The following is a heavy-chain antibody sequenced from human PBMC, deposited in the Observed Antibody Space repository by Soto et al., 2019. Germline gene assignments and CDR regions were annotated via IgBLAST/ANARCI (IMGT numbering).Heavy chain of an antibody. V-gene: IGHV1-46*01. D-gene: IGHD3-22*01. CDR3: ARDLYDSSGPGPFDI. J-gene: IGHJ3*02. Sequence: VSCKASGYTFTSYYMHWVRQAPGQGLEWMGIINPSGGSTSYAQKFQGRVTMTRDTSTSTVYMELSSLRSEDTAVYYCARDLYDSSGPGPFDIWGQGTMVTVSS. CDR1: GYTFTSYY. CDR2: INPSGGST.